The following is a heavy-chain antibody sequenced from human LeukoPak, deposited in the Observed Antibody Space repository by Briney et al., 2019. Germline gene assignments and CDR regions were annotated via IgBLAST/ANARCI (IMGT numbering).Heavy chain of an antibody. D-gene: IGHD6-6*01. Sequence: ASVKVSCKASGYTFTNYYIYWVRQAPGQGLEWMGIINPSGGITSYAQKFQGRVTMTRDTSTSTVYMELSSLRSDDTAVYYCARSSYSSSSSVWGQGTMVTVSS. CDR2: INPSGGIT. J-gene: IGHJ3*01. CDR1: GYTFTNYY. V-gene: IGHV1-46*01. CDR3: ARSSYSSSSSV.